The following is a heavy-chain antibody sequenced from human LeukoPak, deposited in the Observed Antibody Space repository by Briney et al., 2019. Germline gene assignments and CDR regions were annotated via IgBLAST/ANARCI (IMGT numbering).Heavy chain of an antibody. V-gene: IGHV3-30*04. J-gene: IGHJ4*01. CDR3: ARGFRDSAMFLDY. CDR1: GFTFSSYA. Sequence: PGRSLRLSCAASGFTFSSYAMHWVRQAPGKGLEWVAVISYDGSNKYYADTVKGRFTISRDNTKNSLYLQMSSLRAEDTAVYYCARGFRDSAMFLDYWGHGTLVTVSS. D-gene: IGHD3-3*01. CDR2: ISYDGSNK.